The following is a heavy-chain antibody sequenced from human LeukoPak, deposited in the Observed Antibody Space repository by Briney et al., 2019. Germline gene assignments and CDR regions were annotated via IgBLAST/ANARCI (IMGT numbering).Heavy chain of an antibody. J-gene: IGHJ4*02. D-gene: IGHD6-19*01. V-gene: IGHV3-21*01. Sequence: GRSLRLSCAASGFTFSSYSMNWVRQAPGKGLEWVSSISSSSSYIYYADSVKGRFTISRDNAKNSLYLQMNSLRAEDTAVYYCAKQWPRRAFDYWGQGTLVTVSS. CDR1: GFTFSSYS. CDR2: ISSSSSYI. CDR3: AKQWPRRAFDY.